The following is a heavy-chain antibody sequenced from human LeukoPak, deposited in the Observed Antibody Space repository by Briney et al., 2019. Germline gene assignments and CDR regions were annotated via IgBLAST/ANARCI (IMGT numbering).Heavy chain of an antibody. V-gene: IGHV1-46*01. CDR3: AKDGGSYSTDY. CDR2: INLSDGNT. CDR1: GYTFTTYK. Sequence: ASVKVSCKASGYTFTTYKIHWVRQAPGQGLEWVGIINLSDGNTRNAQKFQGRVTMTRDTSTGTVYLELSSLRSEDTAVYYCAKDGGSYSTDYWGQGTLVTVSS. J-gene: IGHJ4*02. D-gene: IGHD3-10*01.